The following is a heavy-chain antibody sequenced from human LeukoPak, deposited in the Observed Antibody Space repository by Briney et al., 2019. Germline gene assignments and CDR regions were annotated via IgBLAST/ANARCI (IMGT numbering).Heavy chain of an antibody. Sequence: PSETLSLTCTVSGYSISSGYYWGWIRQPPGKGLEWIGSIYHSGSTYYKPSLKSRVTMSVDTSKNQFSLKLSSVTAADTAVYYCARDYYGSGSYYNGDYWGQGTLVTVSS. CDR3: ARDYYGSGSYYNGDY. CDR2: IYHSGST. J-gene: IGHJ4*02. V-gene: IGHV4-38-2*02. D-gene: IGHD3-10*01. CDR1: GYSISSGYY.